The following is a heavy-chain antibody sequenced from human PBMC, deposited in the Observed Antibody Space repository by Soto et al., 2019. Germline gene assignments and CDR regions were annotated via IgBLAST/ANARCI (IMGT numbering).Heavy chain of an antibody. J-gene: IGHJ4*02. CDR3: ARLTSGPVYFDY. D-gene: IGHD3-10*01. Sequence: QVQLQESGPGLVKPSQTLSLTCTVSGGSISSGGYYWSWIRQHPGMGLEWIGYIYYSGSTYYNPSLKSRVTISVDTSKNQFSLKLSSVTAADTAVYYCARLTSGPVYFDYWGQGTLVTVSS. V-gene: IGHV4-31*03. CDR1: GGSISSGGYY. CDR2: IYYSGST.